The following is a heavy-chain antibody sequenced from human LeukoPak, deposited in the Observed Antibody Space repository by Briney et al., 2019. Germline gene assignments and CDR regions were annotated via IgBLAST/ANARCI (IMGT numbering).Heavy chain of an antibody. Sequence: AGSLRLSCAPSGFTFNIYAMNWVRQAPGKGLEWVSIISGNGINTYYADSVKGRFTISRDDSKNTLYLQMNSLRVDDTAIYYCARGVSDWGQGTLVTVAS. V-gene: IGHV3-23*01. CDR1: GFTFNIYA. CDR2: ISGNGINT. CDR3: ARGVSD. D-gene: IGHD3-16*01. J-gene: IGHJ4*02.